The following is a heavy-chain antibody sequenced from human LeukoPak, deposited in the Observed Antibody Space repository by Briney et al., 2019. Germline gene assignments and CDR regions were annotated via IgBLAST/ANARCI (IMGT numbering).Heavy chain of an antibody. D-gene: IGHD3-22*01. V-gene: IGHV4-34*01. CDR2: INHSGST. J-gene: IGHJ3*02. CDR3: ARDAKYYYDSSGSPYAFDI. Sequence: SETLSLTCAVYGGSFSGYYWSWIRQPPGKGLEWIGEINHSGSTNYNPSLKSRVTISVDTSKNQFSLKLSSVTAADTAVYYCARDAKYYYDSSGSPYAFDIWGQGTMVTVSS. CDR1: GGSFSGYY.